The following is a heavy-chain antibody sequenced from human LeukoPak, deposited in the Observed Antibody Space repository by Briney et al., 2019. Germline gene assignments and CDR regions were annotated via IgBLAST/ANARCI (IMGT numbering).Heavy chain of an antibody. D-gene: IGHD2-2*01. J-gene: IGHJ4*02. CDR2: IGIAGDI. V-gene: IGHV3-13*01. CDR1: GFTFSSYD. Sequence: GGSLRLSCAASGFTFSSYDMHWVRQATGKGLEWVSGIGIAGDIYYAGSVKGRLTISRENAKNSLYLQMNSLRAEDTALYYCARGYCSSTSCYPLDYWGQGTLVTVSS. CDR3: ARGYCSSTSCYPLDY.